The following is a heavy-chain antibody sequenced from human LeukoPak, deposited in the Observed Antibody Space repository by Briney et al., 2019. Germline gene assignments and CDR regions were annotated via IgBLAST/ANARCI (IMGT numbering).Heavy chain of an antibody. CDR1: GFTFSGYA. J-gene: IGHJ6*02. CDR2: MSVGTDSS. Sequence: GGSLRLSCVASGFTFSGYAMSWVRQSPGKGLEWVSMSVGTDSSYYADSVKGRFTISRDNSKNTLYLQMNSLRAEDTAVYYCAKDVEMATIDYYYYGMDVWGQGTTVTVSS. V-gene: IGHV3-23*01. CDR3: AKDVEMATIDYYYYGMDV. D-gene: IGHD5-24*01.